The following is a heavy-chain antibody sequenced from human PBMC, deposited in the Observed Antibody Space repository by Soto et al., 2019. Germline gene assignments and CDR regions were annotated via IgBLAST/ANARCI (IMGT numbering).Heavy chain of an antibody. V-gene: IGHV4-34*01. J-gene: IGHJ6*02. Sequence: PSGTLSLTCAVDGGSFSGYYWSWIRQPPGKGLEWIGEINHSGSTNYNPSLKSRVTISVDTSKNQFSLKLSSVTAADTAVYYCARLWVVRTYGMDFWGQGTTVTVSS. CDR1: GGSFSGYY. CDR3: ARLWVVRTYGMDF. CDR2: INHSGST. D-gene: IGHD3-10*01.